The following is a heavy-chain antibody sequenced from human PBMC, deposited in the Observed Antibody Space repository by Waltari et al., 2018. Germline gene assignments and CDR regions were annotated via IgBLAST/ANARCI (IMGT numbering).Heavy chain of an antibody. CDR2: VYYGGST. J-gene: IGHJ4*02. V-gene: IGHV4-39*07. CDR1: GGSISSRGYY. Sequence: QLQLQESGPGLVKPSETLSLTCTVSGGSISSRGYYWGWIRQPPGKGLEWIGNVYYGGSTYYNPSLESRVTVSLASSENQFSLKLTSVTAADTAVYYCARERDSYNNPYFDYWGQGTLVTVSS. CDR3: ARERDSYNNPYFDY. D-gene: IGHD3-10*01.